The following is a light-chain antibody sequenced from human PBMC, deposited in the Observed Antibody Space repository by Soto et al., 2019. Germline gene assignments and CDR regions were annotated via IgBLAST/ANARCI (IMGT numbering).Light chain of an antibody. CDR1: QGIGNA. V-gene: IGKV1-13*02. CDR2: DAS. CDR3: QQYNSYRGT. Sequence: IHMTQSPSSLSASVGNRVTITCRASQGIGNALVWYQQKPGKAPKLLIYDASSLESGVPSRFSGSGSGTEFTLTISSLQTDDFATYYCQQYNSYRGTFGQGTKVDI. J-gene: IGKJ1*01.